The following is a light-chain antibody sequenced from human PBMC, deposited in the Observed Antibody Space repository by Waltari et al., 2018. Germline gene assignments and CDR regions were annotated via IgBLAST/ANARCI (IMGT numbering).Light chain of an antibody. V-gene: IGKV1D-8*01. CDR1: QDIGLY. CDR2: AAS. CDR3: QQYHTSPVS. J-gene: IGKJ4*01. Sequence: VIGVTQSPSSLSASTGDRLSISCRMTQDIGLYMAWYQQKSGKAPELLVYAASTFESGVPSRFSGSGSGTDFTLTITSLQPEDFATYYCQQYHTSPVSFGGGTKVE.